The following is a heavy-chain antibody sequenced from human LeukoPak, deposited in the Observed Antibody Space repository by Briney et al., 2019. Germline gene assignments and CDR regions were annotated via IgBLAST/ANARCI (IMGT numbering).Heavy chain of an antibody. D-gene: IGHD4-17*01. CDR3: ARDDPYGDYVIGY. CDR2: INPNSGGT. V-gene: IGHV1-2*02. Sequence: GASVKVSCKASGYTFTGYYMHWVRQAPGQGLEWMGWINPNSGGTNYAQKFQGRVTMTRDTSISTAYMELSRLRSDDTAVYYCARDDPYGDYVIGYWGQGTLVTVSS. CDR1: GYTFTGYY. J-gene: IGHJ4*02.